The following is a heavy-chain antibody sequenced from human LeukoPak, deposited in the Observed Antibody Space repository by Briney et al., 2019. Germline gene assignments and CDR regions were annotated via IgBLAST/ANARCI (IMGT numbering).Heavy chain of an antibody. CDR2: IGTAGDT. Sequence: GGSLRLSCAASGFTFSSYDMHWVRQATGKGLEWVSAIGTAGDTYYPGSVKGGFTISRENAKNSLYLQMNSLRAGDTAVYYCARGIAVDYYYGMDVWGQGTTVTVSS. V-gene: IGHV3-13*01. J-gene: IGHJ6*02. CDR1: GFTFSSYD. D-gene: IGHD6-19*01. CDR3: ARGIAVDYYYGMDV.